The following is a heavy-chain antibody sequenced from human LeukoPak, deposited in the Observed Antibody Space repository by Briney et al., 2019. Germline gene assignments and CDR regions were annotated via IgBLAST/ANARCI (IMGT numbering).Heavy chain of an antibody. D-gene: IGHD3-22*01. CDR1: GFTFSSYG. J-gene: IGHJ5*02. Sequence: PGRSLRLSCAASGFTFSSYGMHWVRQAPGKGLEGVAVIWCDGSNKYYAYSVKGRFTISRDNSKNTLYLQMNSPRAEDTAVYYCAKNPRSYDSSGYYYPDPWGQGTLVTVSS. V-gene: IGHV3-33*06. CDR2: IWCDGSNK. CDR3: AKNPRSYDSSGYYYPDP.